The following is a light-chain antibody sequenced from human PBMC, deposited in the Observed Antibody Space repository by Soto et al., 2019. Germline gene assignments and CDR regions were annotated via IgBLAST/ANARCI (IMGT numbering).Light chain of an antibody. CDR3: QQYTNYRYT. CDR1: QSISTW. Sequence: DIQMTQSPSTLPASVGDRVTITCRANQSISTWLAWYQQKPGKAPNLLIYKASSLESGVPSRFSGSGSGTEFTLTISSLQPDDFATYYCQQYTNYRYTFGQGTKVDIK. J-gene: IGKJ2*01. V-gene: IGKV1-5*03. CDR2: KAS.